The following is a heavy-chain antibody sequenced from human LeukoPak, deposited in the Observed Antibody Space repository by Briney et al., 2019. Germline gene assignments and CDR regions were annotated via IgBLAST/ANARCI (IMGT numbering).Heavy chain of an antibody. CDR1: GGSICSYY. CDR2: IYYSGST. CDR3: ARSELRSHYYYGMDV. D-gene: IGHD1-26*01. V-gene: IGHV4-59*08. Sequence: SETLSLTCTVSGGSICSYYWSWIRQPPGKGLEWIGYIYYSGSTNYNPSLKSRVTISVDTSKNQFSLKLSSVTAADTAVYYCARSELRSHYYYGMDVWGQGTTVTVSS. J-gene: IGHJ6*02.